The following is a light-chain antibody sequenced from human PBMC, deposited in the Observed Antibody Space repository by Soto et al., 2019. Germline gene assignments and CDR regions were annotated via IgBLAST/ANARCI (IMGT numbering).Light chain of an antibody. CDR3: AAWDDTLVGV. V-gene: IGLV1-44*01. Sequence: QSVLTQPPSASGTPEQRVTISCSGSSSNIGSNSVSWYQQLPGMAPKLLIYSNNQRPSGVPDRFSGSKSGTSASLAISGLQSEDEADYYCAAWDDTLVGVFGGGTKLTVL. CDR2: SNN. J-gene: IGLJ3*02. CDR1: SSNIGSNS.